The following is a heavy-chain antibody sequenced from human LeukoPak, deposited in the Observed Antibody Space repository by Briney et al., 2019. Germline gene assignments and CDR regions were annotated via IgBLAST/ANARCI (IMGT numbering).Heavy chain of an antibody. D-gene: IGHD4-17*01. V-gene: IGHV4-59*01. CDR1: GGSISSYY. CDR2: IYYSGST. J-gene: IGHJ6*03. Sequence: PSETLSLTCTVSGGSISSYYWSWIRQPPGKGLEWIGYIYYSGSTNYNPSLKSRVTISVDTSKNQFSLKLSSVTAADTAVYYCARDRATVTTSYYYYYMDVWGKGTTVTVSS. CDR3: ARDRATVTTSYYYYYMDV.